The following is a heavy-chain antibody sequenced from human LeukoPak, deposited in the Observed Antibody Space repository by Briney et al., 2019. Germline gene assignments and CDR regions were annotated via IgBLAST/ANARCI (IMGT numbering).Heavy chain of an antibody. D-gene: IGHD1-14*01. CDR1: GFTFSSYA. J-gene: IGHJ4*02. Sequence: GGSLRLSCSASGFTFSSYAMHWVRQAPGKGLVWVSRISSDGTYTNYADSVRGRFTISRDNAKNTLYLQMNSLRAGDTAVYYCARVFGPTAYYFDYWGQGTLVTVSS. V-gene: IGHV3-74*01. CDR2: ISSDGTYT. CDR3: ARVFGPTAYYFDY.